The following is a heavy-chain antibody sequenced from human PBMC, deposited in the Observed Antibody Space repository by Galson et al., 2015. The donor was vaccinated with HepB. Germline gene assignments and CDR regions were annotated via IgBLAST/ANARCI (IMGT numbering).Heavy chain of an antibody. CDR1: GYTFTSYG. V-gene: IGHV1-18*04. CDR2: ISAYNGNT. J-gene: IGHJ3*02. D-gene: IGHD4-17*01. Sequence: SVKVSCKASGYTFTSYGISWVRQAPGQGLEWMGWISAYNGNTNYAQKLQGRVTMTTDTSTSTAYMELRSLRSDDTAVYYCARLYGDYGLLEAFDIWGQGTMVTASS. CDR3: ARLYGDYGLLEAFDI.